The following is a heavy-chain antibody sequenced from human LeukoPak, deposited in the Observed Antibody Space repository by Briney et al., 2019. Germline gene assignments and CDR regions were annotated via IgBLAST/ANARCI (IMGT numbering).Heavy chain of an antibody. CDR1: GFTFSSYS. CDR2: ISSSSSYI. Sequence: GGSLRLSCAASGFTFSSYSMNWVRQAPGKGLEWVSSISSSSSYIYYADSVKGRFTISRDNAKNSLYLQMNSLRAEDTAVYYCAREMGGDYDFWSGYYTRFDYWGQGTLVTVSS. CDR3: AREMGGDYDFWSGYYTRFDY. D-gene: IGHD3-3*01. V-gene: IGHV3-21*01. J-gene: IGHJ4*02.